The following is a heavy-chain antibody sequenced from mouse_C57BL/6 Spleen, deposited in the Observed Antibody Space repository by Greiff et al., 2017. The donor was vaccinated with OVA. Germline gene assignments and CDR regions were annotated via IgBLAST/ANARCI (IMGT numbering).Heavy chain of an antibody. D-gene: IGHD2-4*01. V-gene: IGHV1-69*01. Sequence: QVQLQQPGAELVMPGASVKLSCKASGYTFTSYWMHWVKQRPGQGLEWIGEIDPSDSYTNYNQKFKGKTTLTVDKSSSTAYMQLSSLTSEDYSVYYCARRNDYCEDFDVWGTGTTVTVSS. CDR1: GYTFTSYW. J-gene: IGHJ1*03. CDR2: IDPSDSYT. CDR3: ARRNDYCEDFDV.